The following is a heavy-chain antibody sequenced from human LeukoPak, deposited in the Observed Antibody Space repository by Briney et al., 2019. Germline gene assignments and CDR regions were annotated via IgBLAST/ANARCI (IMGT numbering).Heavy chain of an antibody. CDR3: ARGRYYDFWSGYKYPFFDY. D-gene: IGHD3-3*01. Sequence: SETLSLTCTVSGGSISTSNYYWGWIRQPPGKGLEWIGNIFYSGSTYYSPSLKSRVTISVDTSKNQFSLKLSSVTAADTAVYYCARGRYYDFWSGYKYPFFDYWGQGTLVTVSS. CDR2: IFYSGST. J-gene: IGHJ4*02. CDR1: GGSISTSNYY. V-gene: IGHV4-39*07.